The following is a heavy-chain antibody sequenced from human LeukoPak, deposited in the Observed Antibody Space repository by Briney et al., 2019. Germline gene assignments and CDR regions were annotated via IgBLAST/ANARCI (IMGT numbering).Heavy chain of an antibody. Sequence: SVKVSCKASGGTFSSYAISWGRQAPGQGLEWMGRIIPILGIANYAQKFQGRVTITADKSTSTAYMELSSLRSEDTAVYYCASVDTAMVIDYWGQGTLVTVSS. V-gene: IGHV1-69*04. CDR2: IIPILGIA. J-gene: IGHJ4*02. CDR3: ASVDTAMVIDY. D-gene: IGHD5-18*01. CDR1: GGTFSSYA.